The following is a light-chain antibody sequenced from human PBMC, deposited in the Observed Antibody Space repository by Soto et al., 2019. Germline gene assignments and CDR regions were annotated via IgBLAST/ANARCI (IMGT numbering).Light chain of an antibody. CDR1: STDPATYDL. J-gene: IGLJ2*01. CDR3: CSRL. CDR2: EVA. V-gene: IGLV2-23*02. Sequence: QSVLTQPASVSGSPGQSITISCTGTSTDPATYDLVSWYQQHPGKAPQLIIYEVAKRPPGVSARFSGSQSGDTASLTISGLQAADEAYYYCCSRLFGGGTKVTVL.